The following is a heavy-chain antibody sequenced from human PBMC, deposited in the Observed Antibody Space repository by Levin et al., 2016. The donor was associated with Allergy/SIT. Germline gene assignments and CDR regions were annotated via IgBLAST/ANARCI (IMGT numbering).Heavy chain of an antibody. V-gene: IGHV3-7*04. D-gene: IGHD3-9*01. Sequence: GESLKISCAASGFTFSSYWMTWVRQAPGKGLEWVASIKPDGSEKYSVDSVKGRFTTSRDNAKNSLYLQMNSLRPEDTAVYYCARDNGYFDSALEYWGQGTLVTVSS. CDR2: IKPDGSEK. CDR1: GFTFSSYW. J-gene: IGHJ4*02. CDR3: ARDNGYFDSALEY.